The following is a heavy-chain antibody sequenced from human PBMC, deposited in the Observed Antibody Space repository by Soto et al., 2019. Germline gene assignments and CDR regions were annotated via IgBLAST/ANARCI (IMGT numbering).Heavy chain of an antibody. V-gene: IGHV3-74*03. J-gene: IGHJ4*02. CDR3: ARDSGSYFSLAL. CDR1: GFTFSYFW. D-gene: IGHD1-26*01. CDR2: INSDGSSG. Sequence: EEQLVESGGALVQPGGSLRLSCAASGFTFSYFWIYWVRQAPGKGLAWVSHINSDGSSGTYADSVKGRFTISRDNAKNTLYLQMNNLRAEDTAVYFCARDSGSYFSLALWGQGTLVTVSS.